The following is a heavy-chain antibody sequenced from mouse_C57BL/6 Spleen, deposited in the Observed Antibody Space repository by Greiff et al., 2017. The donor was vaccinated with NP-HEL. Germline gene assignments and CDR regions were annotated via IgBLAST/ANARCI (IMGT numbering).Heavy chain of an antibody. Sequence: VKLQESDAELVKPGASVKISCKVSGYTFTDHTIHWMKQRPEQGLEWIGYIYPRDGSNTYNEKFKGKATLTADKSSSTAYMQLNSLTSEDSAVYFCATQSSGYDYFDYWGKGTTLTVSS. CDR3: ATQSSGYDYFDY. D-gene: IGHD3-2*02. CDR1: GYTFTDHT. CDR2: IYPRDGSN. V-gene: IGHV1-78*01. J-gene: IGHJ2*01.